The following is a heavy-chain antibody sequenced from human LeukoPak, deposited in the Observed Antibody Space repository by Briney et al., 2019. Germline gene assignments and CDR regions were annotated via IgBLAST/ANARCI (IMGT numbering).Heavy chain of an antibody. D-gene: IGHD3-3*01. CDR1: GYTFTSYG. V-gene: IGHV1-18*01. CDR2: ISAYNGNT. Sequence: ASVKVSCKASGYTFTSYGISWVRQAPGQGLEWMGWISAYNGNTNYAQKLQGRVTMTTDTSTSTAYMELRSLRSDDTAVYYCARGRDYYDFWSGFDYWGQGTLVTVSS. J-gene: IGHJ4*02. CDR3: ARGRDYYDFWSGFDY.